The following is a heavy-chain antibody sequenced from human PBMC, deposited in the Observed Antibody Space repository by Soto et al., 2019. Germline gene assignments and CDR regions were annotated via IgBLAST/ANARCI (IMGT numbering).Heavy chain of an antibody. D-gene: IGHD3-3*01. CDR2: IKSKTDGGTT. CDR3: TTDLPAVFEWFEAPESYYYYGMDV. CDR1: GFTFSNAW. Sequence: LRLSCAASGFTFSNAWMSWVRQAPGKGLEWVGRIKSKTDGGTTDYAAPVKGRFTISRDDSKNTLYLQMNSLKTEDTAVYYCTTDLPAVFEWFEAPESYYYYGMDVWGQGTTVTSP. J-gene: IGHJ6*02. V-gene: IGHV3-15*01.